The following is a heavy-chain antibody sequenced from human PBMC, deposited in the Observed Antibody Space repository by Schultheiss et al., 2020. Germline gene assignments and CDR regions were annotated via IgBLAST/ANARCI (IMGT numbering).Heavy chain of an antibody. CDR3: AGDSGGYYYFDY. CDR1: GFTFSSYA. D-gene: IGHD3-22*01. CDR2: ISGSGGSK. V-gene: IGHV3-23*01. Sequence: GGSLRLSCAASGFTFSSYAMSWVRQAPGKGLEWVSAISGSGGSKYYADSVKGRFTISRDNSKNTLYLQMNSLRAEDTAVYYCAGDSGGYYYFDYWGQGTLVTVSS. J-gene: IGHJ4*02.